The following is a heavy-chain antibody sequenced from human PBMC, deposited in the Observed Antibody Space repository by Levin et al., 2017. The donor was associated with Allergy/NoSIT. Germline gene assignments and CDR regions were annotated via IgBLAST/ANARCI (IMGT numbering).Heavy chain of an antibody. CDR2: VFYSGDT. J-gene: IGHJ4*02. Sequence: GSLRLSCTVSGGSISSSDYYWGWIRQSPGKGLEWIGSVFYSGDTNYNPPLKSRATISVDTSNNQFSLKLSSVTAADTAVYYCARQSRGGSGTYYNWGDYWGQGTLVTVSS. D-gene: IGHD3-10*01. V-gene: IGHV4-39*01. CDR3: ARQSRGGSGTYYNWGDY. CDR1: GGSISSSDYY.